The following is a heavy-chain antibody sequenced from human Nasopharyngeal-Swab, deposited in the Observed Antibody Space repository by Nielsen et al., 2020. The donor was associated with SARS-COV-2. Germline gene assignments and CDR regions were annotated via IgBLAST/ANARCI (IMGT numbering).Heavy chain of an antibody. CDR3: AKDHNSSGWPYGMDV. CDR1: GFTFSSYA. CDR2: ISGSGGSI. Sequence: ETLSLTCAASGFTFSSYAMSWVRQAPGKGLEWVSAISGSGGSIYYADPVKGRFTISRDNSKNTLYLQMNSLRAEDTAVYYCAKDHNSSGWPYGMDVWGQGTTVTVSS. D-gene: IGHD6-19*01. V-gene: IGHV3-23*01. J-gene: IGHJ6*02.